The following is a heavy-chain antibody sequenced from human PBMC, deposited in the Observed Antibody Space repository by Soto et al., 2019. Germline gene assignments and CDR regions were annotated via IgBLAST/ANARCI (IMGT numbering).Heavy chain of an antibody. V-gene: IGHV4-31*03. CDR2: IYYSGST. Sequence: SETLSLTCTVSGGSISSGGYYWSWIRQHPGKGLEWIGYIYYSGSTYYNPSLKSRVTISVDTSKNQFSLKLSSVTAADTAVYYCATLGRNTPYSSSWYWGNGYFDYWGQGTLVTVSS. J-gene: IGHJ4*02. D-gene: IGHD6-13*01. CDR1: GGSISSGGYY. CDR3: ATLGRNTPYSSSWYWGNGYFDY.